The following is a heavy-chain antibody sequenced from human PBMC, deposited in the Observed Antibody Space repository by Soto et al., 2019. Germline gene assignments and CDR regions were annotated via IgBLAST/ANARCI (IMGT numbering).Heavy chain of an antibody. J-gene: IGHJ6*02. V-gene: IGHV1-69*01. CDR1: AGTFRSYA. Sequence: QVQLLQSGAEVKRSGTSVKVSCKAAAGTFRSYAMSWVRQAPGQGLEWMGGIIPMFGTPNYAQNFKGRLTITADESTRTAYMGLSSLRSEDTAVYYWARSVVAVIAFGYQYYGMDAWGQGTTVTVS. D-gene: IGHD2-21*01. CDR3: ARSVVAVIAFGYQYYGMDA. CDR2: IIPMFGTP.